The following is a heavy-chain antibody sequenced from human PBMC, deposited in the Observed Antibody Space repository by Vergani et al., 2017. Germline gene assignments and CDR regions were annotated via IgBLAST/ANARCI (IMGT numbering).Heavy chain of an antibody. J-gene: IGHJ6*02. CDR1: GFTFSSYA. CDR3: AAPRRDFWSGYSIYYYYYGMDV. V-gene: IGHV3-23*01. Sequence: EVQLLESGGGLVQPGGSLRLSCAASGFTFSSYAMSWVRQAPGKGLEWVSAISGSGGSTYYEDSVKGRFTISRDNSKNTLYLQMNSLRAEDTAVYYCAAPRRDFWSGYSIYYYYYGMDVWGQGTTVTVSS. CDR2: ISGSGGST. D-gene: IGHD3-3*01.